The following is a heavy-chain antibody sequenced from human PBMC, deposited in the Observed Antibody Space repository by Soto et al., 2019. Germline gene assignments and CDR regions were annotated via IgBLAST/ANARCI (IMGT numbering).Heavy chain of an antibody. CDR3: ARLDDHDSTVDYRANDD. V-gene: IGHV3-23*01. CDR2: ISASGSGT. CDR1: GFTFGSYV. Sequence: MRVSCTASGFTFGSYVMSWFRLAPGKGLEWVSTISASGSGTYYADSVKGRFTISRDTSKNTLYLPMNNLIVDDTAEYYCARLDDHDSTVDYRANDDWGQGAWVSVPS. J-gene: IGHJ4*02. D-gene: IGHD3-22*01.